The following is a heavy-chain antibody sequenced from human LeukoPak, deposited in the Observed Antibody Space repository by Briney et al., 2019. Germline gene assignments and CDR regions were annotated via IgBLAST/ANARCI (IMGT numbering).Heavy chain of an antibody. CDR3: ARNKSTTLGDY. J-gene: IGHJ4*02. V-gene: IGHV1-18*01. CDR1: GYAFSNSG. D-gene: IGHD2-2*01. CDR2: ITPYNGYA. Sequence: GASVKVSCKASGYAFSNSGISWVRQAPGQGLEWMGWITPYNGYAHYAQKLQGRLTMTTDTSTSTAYMELRSLRSDDTAVYYCARNKSTTLGDYWGQATLVTVSS.